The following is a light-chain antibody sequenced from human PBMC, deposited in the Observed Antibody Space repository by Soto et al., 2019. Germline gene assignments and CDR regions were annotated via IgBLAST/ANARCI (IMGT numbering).Light chain of an antibody. V-gene: IGKV3-20*01. J-gene: IGKJ5*01. CDR2: GAS. Sequence: EIVLTQSPGTLSLSPGERATLSCRASQSVSSTYLAWYQQKPGQPPTLLIYGASSRATGIPDRFSGSGSGTDFTLTITRLESEDFAVYYCQQYGSSPVTFGQGTRLDIK. CDR1: QSVSSTY. CDR3: QQYGSSPVT.